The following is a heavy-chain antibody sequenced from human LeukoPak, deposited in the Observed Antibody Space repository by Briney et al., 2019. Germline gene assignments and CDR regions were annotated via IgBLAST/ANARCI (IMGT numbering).Heavy chain of an antibody. V-gene: IGHV3-9*01. Sequence: GRSLRLSCAASGFTFDDYAMHWVRQAPGKGLEWVSGISWNSGSIGYADSVKGRFTISRDNAKNSLYLQMNSLRAEDTAVYYCARDRSSFFFDYWGQGTLVTVSS. CDR3: ARDRSSFFFDY. CDR1: GFTFDDYA. CDR2: ISWNSGSI. J-gene: IGHJ4*02. D-gene: IGHD6-6*01.